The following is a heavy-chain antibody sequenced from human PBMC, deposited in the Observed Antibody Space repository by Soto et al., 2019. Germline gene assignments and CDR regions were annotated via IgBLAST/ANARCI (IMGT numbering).Heavy chain of an antibody. CDR1: GGSISHYY. J-gene: IGHJ5*02. Sequence: SETLSLTCTVSGGSISHYYWSWIRQSPGKGLEWIGYAYYSGSTDYNPSLESRVTMSVDTSKNQVSLKLNSVTTADTAVYYCARDRSTYGGGGTGEVKENWFDPWGPGTLVTVSS. CDR3: ARDRSTYGGGGTGEVKENWFDP. CDR2: AYYSGST. D-gene: IGHD2-8*01. V-gene: IGHV4-59*01.